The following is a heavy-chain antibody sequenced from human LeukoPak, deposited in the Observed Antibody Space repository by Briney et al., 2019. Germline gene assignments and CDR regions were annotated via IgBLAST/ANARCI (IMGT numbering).Heavy chain of an antibody. CDR1: GGSFSGYY. CDR3: ARGGHYGDYVLYYYYGMDV. CDR2: INHSGST. Sequence: PSETLSLTCAVYGGSFSGYYWSWIRQPPGKGLEWIGEINHSGSTNYNPSLKSRVTISVDTSKNQFSLKLSSVTAADTAVYYCARGGHYGDYVLYYYYGMDVWGQGTTVTVSS. V-gene: IGHV4-34*01. J-gene: IGHJ6*02. D-gene: IGHD4-17*01.